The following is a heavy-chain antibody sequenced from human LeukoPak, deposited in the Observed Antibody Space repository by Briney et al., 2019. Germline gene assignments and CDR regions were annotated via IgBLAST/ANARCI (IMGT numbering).Heavy chain of an antibody. J-gene: IGHJ4*02. Sequence: PSETLSLTCTVSGGSISASSYYWGWIRQPPGKGLEWIATIYYSGTAYYNPSLKSRVTISVDTSKNQFSLNLSSVTAADTAVYYGARRGSGSGGDFDYWGKGTLVTVS. CDR3: ARRGSGSGGDFDY. D-gene: IGHD2-15*01. CDR2: IYYSGTA. CDR1: GGSISASSYY. V-gene: IGHV4-39*01.